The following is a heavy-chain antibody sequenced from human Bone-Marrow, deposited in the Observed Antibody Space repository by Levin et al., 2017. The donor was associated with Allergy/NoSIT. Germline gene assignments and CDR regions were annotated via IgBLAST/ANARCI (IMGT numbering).Heavy chain of an antibody. CDR2: ISGGGDSA. CDR3: AKDLENQLLYGAYHVDALDV. Sequence: GGSLRLSCAASGFPFSSYAMSWVRQAPGKGLEWVSSISGGGDSAYYADSVKGRFTISRDKSKNTLYLQMNNLRAEDTAVYYCAKDLENQLLYGAYHVDALDVWGQGTTVTVSS. V-gene: IGHV3-23*01. J-gene: IGHJ6*02. CDR1: GFPFSSYA. D-gene: IGHD2-2*02.